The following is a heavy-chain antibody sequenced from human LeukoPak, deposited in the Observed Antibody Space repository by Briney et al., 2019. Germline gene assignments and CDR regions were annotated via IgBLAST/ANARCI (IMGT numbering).Heavy chain of an antibody. V-gene: IGHV3-21*01. D-gene: IGHD6-19*01. CDR2: ISSSSSYI. CDR1: GFTFSSYS. J-gene: IGHJ4*02. Sequence: PGGSLRLSCAASGFTFSSYSVNWVRQAPGKGLEWVSSISSSSSYIYYADSVKGRFTISRDNVKNSLYLQMNSLRAEDTAVYYCASSRSVAGMDYWGQGTLVTVSS. CDR3: ASSRSVAGMDY.